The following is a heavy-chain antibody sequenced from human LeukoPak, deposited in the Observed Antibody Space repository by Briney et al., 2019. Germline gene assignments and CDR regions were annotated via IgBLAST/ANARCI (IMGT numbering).Heavy chain of an antibody. CDR2: IYYNGST. Sequence: SETLSLTCTVSGGSISSYYWSWIRQPPGKGLEGIGHIYYNGSTNYKPSLKSRVTISVDTSKNQFTLKLSSVTAADTAVYYCARDYYDYGDYLEWYFDLWGRGTLVTVSS. V-gene: IGHV4-59*01. CDR1: GGSISSYY. CDR3: ARDYYDYGDYLEWYFDL. D-gene: IGHD4-17*01. J-gene: IGHJ2*01.